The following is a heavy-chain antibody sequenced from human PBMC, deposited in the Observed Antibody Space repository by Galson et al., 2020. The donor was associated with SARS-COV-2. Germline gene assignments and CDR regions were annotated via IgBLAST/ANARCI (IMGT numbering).Heavy chain of an antibody. V-gene: IGHV4-59*08. CDR1: GGSISSYY. D-gene: IGHD3-9*01. J-gene: IGHJ3*02. CDR2: IYYSGST. Sequence: ASETLSLTCTVSGGSISSYYWSWIRQPPGKGLEWIGYIYYSGSTNYNPSLKSRVTISVDTSKNQFSLKLSSVTAADTAVYYCARHSYDILTGPVAFDIWGQGTMVTVSS. CDR3: ARHSYDILTGPVAFDI.